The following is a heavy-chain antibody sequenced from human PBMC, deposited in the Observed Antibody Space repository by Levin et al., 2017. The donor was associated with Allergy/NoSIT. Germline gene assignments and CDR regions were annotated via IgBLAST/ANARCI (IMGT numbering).Heavy chain of an antibody. J-gene: IGHJ4*02. Sequence: PGGSLRLSCAASGFTFSTYGMHWVRQAPGKGLDWVALISYDGNNKYYADSVKGRFTISRDNSKNTLFLQMKSLRAEDTAVYYCATYPHGARYFDWRAPFDYWGQGTLVTVSS. CDR2: ISYDGNNK. D-gene: IGHD3-9*01. V-gene: IGHV3-30*03. CDR3: ATYPHGARYFDWRAPFDY. CDR1: GFTFSTYG.